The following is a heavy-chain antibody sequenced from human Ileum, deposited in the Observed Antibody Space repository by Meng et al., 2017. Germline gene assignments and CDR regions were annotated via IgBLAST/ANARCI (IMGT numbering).Heavy chain of an antibody. Sequence: QVQLVQSGAEVKKPGASVKVSCKASGYTFTSYALHWVRQAPGQGLEWMGWIHAGNGNTRYSQNFQDRVTITRDTSASTAYMELSNLISEDTAVYYCARDEDLWGRGTLVTVSS. V-gene: IGHV1-3*01. J-gene: IGHJ2*01. CDR2: IHAGNGNT. CDR3: ARDEDL. CDR1: GYTFTSYA.